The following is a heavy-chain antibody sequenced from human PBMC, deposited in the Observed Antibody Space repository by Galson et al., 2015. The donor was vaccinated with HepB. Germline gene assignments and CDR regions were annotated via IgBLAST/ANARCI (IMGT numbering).Heavy chain of an antibody. CDR2: INYSGST. CDR3: ARAKRSGLSWVFDY. V-gene: IGHV4-34*01. J-gene: IGHJ4*02. Sequence: SETLSLTCAVYGGSFSGYYWNWIRQPPGKGLEWIGEINYSGSTNYNPSLESRVTVSVDTSKSQFSLKLTSVTAADRAVYYCARAKRSGLSWVFDYWGQGTLVTVSS. D-gene: IGHD3-10*01. CDR1: GGSFSGYY.